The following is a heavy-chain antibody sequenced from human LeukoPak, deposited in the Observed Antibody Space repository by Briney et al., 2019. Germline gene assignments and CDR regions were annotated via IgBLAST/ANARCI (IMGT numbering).Heavy chain of an antibody. Sequence: ASVKVSCKASGYTFTSYGISWVRQAPGQGLEWMGWISAYNGNTNYAQKLQGRVTMTTDTSTSTAYMELRSLRSDDTAVYYCARRRVTVTTFDYYYYYMDVWGKGTTVTVSS. D-gene: IGHD4-17*01. J-gene: IGHJ6*03. V-gene: IGHV1-18*01. CDR2: ISAYNGNT. CDR1: GYTFTSYG. CDR3: ARRRVTVTTFDYYYYYMDV.